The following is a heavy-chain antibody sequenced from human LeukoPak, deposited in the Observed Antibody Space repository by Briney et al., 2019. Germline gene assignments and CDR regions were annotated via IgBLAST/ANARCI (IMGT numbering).Heavy chain of an antibody. CDR1: GYSFTSYW. V-gene: IGHV5-51*01. CDR3: ARQDTAYYDSSGFRFYGMDV. CDR2: IYPGDSDT. J-gene: IGHJ6*02. D-gene: IGHD3-22*01. Sequence: GESLKISCKGSGYSFTSYWIGWVRQMPGKGLEWMGIIYPGDSDTRYSPSFQGQVTISADKSISTAYLQWSSLKASDTAMYYCARQDTAYYDSSGFRFYGMDVWGQGTTVTVSS.